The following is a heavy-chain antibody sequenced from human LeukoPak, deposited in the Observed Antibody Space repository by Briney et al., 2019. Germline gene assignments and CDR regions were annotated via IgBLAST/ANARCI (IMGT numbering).Heavy chain of an antibody. V-gene: IGHV4-30-2*01. CDR3: ARISGDRAFDI. CDR2: IYHSGST. CDR1: GGSISSGGYY. D-gene: IGHD7-27*01. J-gene: IGHJ3*02. Sequence: PSETLSLTCTVSGGSISSGGYYWSWIRQPPGKGLEWIGYIYHSGSTYYNPSLKSRVTISVDRSKNQFSLKLSSVTAADTAVYYCARISGDRAFDIWGQGTMVTVSS.